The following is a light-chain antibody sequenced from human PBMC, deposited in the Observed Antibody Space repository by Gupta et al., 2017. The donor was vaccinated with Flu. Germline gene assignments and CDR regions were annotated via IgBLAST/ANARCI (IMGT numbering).Light chain of an antibody. Sequence: EIVFTQSPGTLSLSPGERATLSCRASQSVSSSYLAWYQQKPGQAPRLLIYGASSRATGIPDRFSGSGSGTDFTLTISRLKPEDFAVYYCQQYGSSPPYSFGQGTKLEIK. CDR1: QSVSSSY. J-gene: IGKJ2*03. CDR2: GAS. V-gene: IGKV3-20*01. CDR3: QQYGSSPPYS.